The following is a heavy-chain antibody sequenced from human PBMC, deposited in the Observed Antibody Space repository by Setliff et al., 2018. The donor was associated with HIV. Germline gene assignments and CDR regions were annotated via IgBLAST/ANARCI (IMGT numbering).Heavy chain of an antibody. CDR3: ASLMYYYGSGSYKVFDY. V-gene: IGHV4-31*03. Sequence: SETLSLTCTVSGGSISSGGYYWSWIRQHPGKGLEWIGYIYYTGSTYYNPSLKSRVTISVDTSKNQFSLKLSSVTAADTAVYYCASLMYYYGSGSYKVFDYWGQGTLVTVSS. D-gene: IGHD3-10*01. CDR2: IYYTGST. CDR1: GGSISSGGYY. J-gene: IGHJ4*02.